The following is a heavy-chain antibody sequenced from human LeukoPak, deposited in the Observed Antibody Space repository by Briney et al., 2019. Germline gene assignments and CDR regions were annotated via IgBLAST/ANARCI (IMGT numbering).Heavy chain of an antibody. D-gene: IGHD3-22*01. V-gene: IGHV4-34*01. CDR3: ARVPPAVPIYYYESSGYPK. Sequence: SETLSLTRAVYGGSFSGYYWSWIRQPPGKGLEWIGEINHSGSTNYNPSIKSRVNISVDTSKTHFSLKLSSVSAANTAVYYCARVPPAVPIYYYESSGYPKWGQGNLVNVSS. CDR1: GGSFSGYY. CDR2: INHSGST. J-gene: IGHJ4*02.